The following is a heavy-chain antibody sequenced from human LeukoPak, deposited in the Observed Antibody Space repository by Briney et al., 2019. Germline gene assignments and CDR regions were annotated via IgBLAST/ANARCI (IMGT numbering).Heavy chain of an antibody. CDR2: ISSSGSTI. D-gene: IGHD4-23*01. J-gene: IGHJ6*02. Sequence: GGSLRLSRAASGFTFSDYYMSWIRQAPGKGLEWVSYISSSGSTIYYADSVKGRFTISRDNAKNSLYLQMNSLRAEDTAVYYCARSDDYGGDYYGMDVWGQGTTVTVSS. CDR1: GFTFSDYY. CDR3: ARSDDYGGDYYGMDV. V-gene: IGHV3-11*01.